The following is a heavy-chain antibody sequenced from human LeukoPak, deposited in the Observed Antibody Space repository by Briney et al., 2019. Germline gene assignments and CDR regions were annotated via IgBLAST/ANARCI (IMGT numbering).Heavy chain of an antibody. CDR1: GYTFTGYY. V-gene: IGHV1-2*02. Sequence: ASVTVSCKASGYTFTGYYMHWVRRAPGQGLEWMGWINPNSGGTNYAQKFQGRVTMTRDTSISTAYMELSRLRSDGTAVYYCARLLWFGELNDYWGQGTLVTVSS. CDR3: ARLLWFGELNDY. CDR2: INPNSGGT. D-gene: IGHD3-10*01. J-gene: IGHJ4*02.